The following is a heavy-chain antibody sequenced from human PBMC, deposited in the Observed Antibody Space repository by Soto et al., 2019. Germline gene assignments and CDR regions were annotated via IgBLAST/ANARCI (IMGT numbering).Heavy chain of an antibody. J-gene: IGHJ4*02. D-gene: IGHD6-19*01. CDR1: GFTFSSYA. V-gene: IGHV3-23*01. CDR2: ISGSGGST. Sequence: GSLRLSCAASGFTFSSYAMSWVRQAPGKGLEWVSAISGSGGSTYYADSVKGRFTISRDNSKNTLYLQMNSLRAEDTAVYYCAKSLDPTPDSGWGIDYWGQGTLVTVSS. CDR3: AKSLDPTPDSGWGIDY.